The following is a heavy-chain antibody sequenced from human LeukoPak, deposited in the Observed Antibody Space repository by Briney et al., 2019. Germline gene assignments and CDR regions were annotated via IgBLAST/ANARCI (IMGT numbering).Heavy chain of an antibody. CDR3: ARNDRGALYDLDY. CDR2: ITWNSGSI. CDR1: GFTFADYA. Sequence: PGGSLRLSCAASGFTFADYAMHWVRQVPGKGLEWVSGITWNSGSIDYADSVKGRFTTSRDISKNTLYLQINSLRAEDTAVYYCARNDRGALYDLDYWGQGTLVTVSS. D-gene: IGHD2-8*01. J-gene: IGHJ4*02. V-gene: IGHV3-9*01.